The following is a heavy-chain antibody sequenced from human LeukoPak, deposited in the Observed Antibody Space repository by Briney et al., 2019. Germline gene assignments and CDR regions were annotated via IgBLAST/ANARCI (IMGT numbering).Heavy chain of an antibody. CDR3: ASGGTRGYSGYDYWYFDL. V-gene: IGHV4-30-2*01. Sequence: SETLSLTCAVSGGSISSGGYSWSWIRQPPGKGLEWIGYIYHSGSTYYNPSLKSRVTISVDTSKNQFSLKLSSVTAADTAVYYCASGGTRGYSGYDYWYFDLWGRGTLVTVSS. J-gene: IGHJ2*01. CDR2: IYHSGST. CDR1: GGSISSGGYS. D-gene: IGHD5-12*01.